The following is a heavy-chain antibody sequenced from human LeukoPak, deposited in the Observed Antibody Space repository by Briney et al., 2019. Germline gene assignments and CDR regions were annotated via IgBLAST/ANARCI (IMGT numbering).Heavy chain of an antibody. V-gene: IGHV3-7*01. CDR3: ARGQWLLPRPFDY. D-gene: IGHD3-22*01. CDR1: GFTFSSYW. CDR2: IKQDGGET. Sequence: GGSLRLSCAASGFTFSSYWVSWVRQAPGKGLEWVANIKQDGGETYYVDSVKGRFTISRDNAKNSLYLQMNSLRAEDTAVYYCARGQWLLPRPFDYWGQGTLVTVSS. J-gene: IGHJ4*02.